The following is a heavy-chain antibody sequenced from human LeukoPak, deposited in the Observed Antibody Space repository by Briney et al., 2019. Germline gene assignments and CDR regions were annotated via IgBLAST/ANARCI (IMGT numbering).Heavy chain of an antibody. J-gene: IGHJ4*02. CDR2: MNLNSGNT. CDR3: AQMATMTGGIDY. D-gene: IGHD5-24*01. CDR1: GYTFTSYD. V-gene: IGHV1-8*01. Sequence: ASVKVSCKASGYTFTSYDINWVRQATGQGLEWMGWMNLNSGNTGYAQKFQGRVTMTRNTSISTAYMELSSLRSEDTAVYYCAQMATMTGGIDYWGQGTLVTVSS.